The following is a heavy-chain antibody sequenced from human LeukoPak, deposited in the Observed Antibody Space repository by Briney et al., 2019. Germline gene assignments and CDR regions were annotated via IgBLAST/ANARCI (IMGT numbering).Heavy chain of an antibody. CDR1: GFIFSTYA. D-gene: IGHD3-10*01. CDR3: AKVTEDYSRIWFGELLLDY. V-gene: IGHV3-23*01. J-gene: IGHJ4*02. CDR2: ISVDGGST. Sequence: GGSLRLSCAASGFIFSTYAMSWVRQAPGRGLEWVSGISVDGGSTYYADSVKGRFTISRDNSKNTLYLQMNSLRAEDTAVYYCAKVTEDYSRIWFGELLLDYWGQGTLVTVSS.